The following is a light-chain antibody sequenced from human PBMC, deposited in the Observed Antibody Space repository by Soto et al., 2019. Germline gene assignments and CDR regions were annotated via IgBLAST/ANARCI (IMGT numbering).Light chain of an antibody. CDR2: WAS. J-gene: IGKJ1*01. CDR1: QNVLYSSNNKNY. V-gene: IGKV4-1*01. Sequence: DIVMTQSPDSLAVSLGERATINCKSSQNVLYSSNNKNYLAWFQQKPGQPPKLLIYWASTRESGVPDRFSGSGYGTDFTLTISSLQAEDVEVYYCQQHYSIPQTFGQGTKVEFK. CDR3: QQHYSIPQT.